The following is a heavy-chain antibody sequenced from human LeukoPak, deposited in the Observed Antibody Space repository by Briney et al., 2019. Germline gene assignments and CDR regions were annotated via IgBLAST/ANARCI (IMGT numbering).Heavy chain of an antibody. Sequence: PSETLSLTCSVSGAFTSLYYWSWVRQPLGQGLEWMGNIFYSGNSKYNPSLTSRISMSVDTSKTQFSLELTSLTAADTAVYYCTRIDPLGFFDQWGPGTLVTVSS. CDR1: GAFTSLYY. V-gene: IGHV4-59*12. CDR2: IFYSGNS. CDR3: TRIDPLGFFDQ. D-gene: IGHD6-25*01. J-gene: IGHJ4*02.